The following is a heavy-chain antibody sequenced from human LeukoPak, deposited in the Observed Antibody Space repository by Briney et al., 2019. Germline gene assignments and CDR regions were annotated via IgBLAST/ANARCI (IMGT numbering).Heavy chain of an antibody. CDR1: GYTLTELS. J-gene: IGHJ6*02. Sequence: ASVKVSCKVSGYTLTELSMHWVRQAPGKGLEWMGGFDPEDGETIYAQKFQGRVTMTEDTSTDTAYMELSSLRSEDTAVYYCAKITMVRGVVSYGMDVWGQGTTVTVSS. V-gene: IGHV1-24*01. CDR3: AKITMVRGVVSYGMDV. D-gene: IGHD3-10*01. CDR2: FDPEDGET.